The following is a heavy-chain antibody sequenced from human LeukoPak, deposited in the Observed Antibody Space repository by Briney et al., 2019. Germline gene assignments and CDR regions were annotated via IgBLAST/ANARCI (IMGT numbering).Heavy chain of an antibody. CDR2: ISDTGGST. CDR3: ASSLRFLECFIS. CDR1: GITFSSYA. J-gene: IGHJ5*02. V-gene: IGHV3-23*01. Sequence: PRGSLRLSCAASGITFSSYAMSWVRQAPGKGLKGVSVISDTGGSTHYTDSVKGRFTISRDNSKNTLYLQMNSLRAEDTAVYYCASSLRFLECFISWGQGTLVTVSS. D-gene: IGHD3-3*01.